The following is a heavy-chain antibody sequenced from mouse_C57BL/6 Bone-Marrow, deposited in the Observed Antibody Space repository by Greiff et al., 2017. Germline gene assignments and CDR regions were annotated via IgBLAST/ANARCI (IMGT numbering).Heavy chain of an antibody. Sequence: QVKLQQSDAELVKPGASVKISCTVSGFTFTDHTIHWMKQRPEKGLEWIGYIYPRDGSTKYHEKVKGKATLTADKSTSTAYMQLNSLTSDDSAFYFCAKKITFDYLGQGTTLTVSS. V-gene: IGHV1-78*01. D-gene: IGHD1-1*01. CDR2: IYPRDGST. CDR1: GFTFTDHT. CDR3: AKKITFDY. J-gene: IGHJ2*01.